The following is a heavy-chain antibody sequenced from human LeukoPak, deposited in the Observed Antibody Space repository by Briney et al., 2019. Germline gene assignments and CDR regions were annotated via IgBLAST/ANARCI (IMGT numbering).Heavy chain of an antibody. Sequence: SETLSLTSAVYGGSFSGYYWSWIRQPPGKGLEWIGEINHSGSTNYNPSLKSRVTISVDTSKNQFSLKLSSVTAADTAVYYCARGRTIFGVVIIRPFDYWGQGTLVTVSS. V-gene: IGHV4-34*01. D-gene: IGHD3-3*01. CDR2: INHSGST. CDR3: ARGRTIFGVVIIRPFDY. CDR1: GGSFSGYY. J-gene: IGHJ4*02.